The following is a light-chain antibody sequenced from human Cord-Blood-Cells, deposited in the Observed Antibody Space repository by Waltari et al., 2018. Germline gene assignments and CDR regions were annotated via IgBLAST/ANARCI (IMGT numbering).Light chain of an antibody. V-gene: IGKV3-20*01. CDR1: QSVSSSY. J-gene: IGKJ1*01. CDR3: QQYGSSPT. CDR2: GAS. Sequence: EIVLTQSPGTLSLSPGERATLSCRASQSVSSSYLAWYQQKPGQAPRLLIYGASRRATGIPYRFSGSGSGTDFTLTISRLEPEDFAVYYCQQYGSSPTFGQGTKVEIK.